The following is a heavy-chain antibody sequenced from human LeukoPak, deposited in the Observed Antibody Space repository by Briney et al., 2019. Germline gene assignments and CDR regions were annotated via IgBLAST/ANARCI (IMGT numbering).Heavy chain of an antibody. V-gene: IGHV4-34*01. CDR1: GGSFSGYY. CDR2: INHSGST. D-gene: IGHD2-2*02. Sequence: SETLSLTCAVYGGSFSGYYWGWIRQPPGKGLEWIGEINHSGSTNYNPSLKSRVTISVDTSKNQFSLKLSSVTVADTAVYYCARGDPYLYWGQGTLVTVSS. CDR3: ARGDPYLY. J-gene: IGHJ4*02.